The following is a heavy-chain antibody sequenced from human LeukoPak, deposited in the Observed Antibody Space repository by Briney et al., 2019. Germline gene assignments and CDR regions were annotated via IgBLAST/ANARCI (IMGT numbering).Heavy chain of an antibody. V-gene: IGHV4-59*01. D-gene: IGHD5-18*01. CDR3: ARFRVDTAFDY. CDR2: IYYSGST. Sequence: SETLSLTCTVSGGSISSYYWSWIRQPPGKGLEWIGYIYYSGSTNYNPSLKSRVTISVDTSKNQFSLKLSSVTAADTAVYYCARFRVDTAFDYWGQRTLVTVSS. CDR1: GGSISSYY. J-gene: IGHJ4*02.